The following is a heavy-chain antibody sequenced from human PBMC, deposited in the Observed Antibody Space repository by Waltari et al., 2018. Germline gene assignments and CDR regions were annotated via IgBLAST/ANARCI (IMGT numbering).Heavy chain of an antibody. J-gene: IGHJ4*02. V-gene: IGHV4-38-2*01. CDR1: GYSISSGYY. CDR2: IYHSGST. Sequence: QVQLQESGPGLVKPSETLSLTCAVSGYSISSGYYWGWIRQPPGKGLEWIGIIYHSGSTYDNPALKSRVTISVDTSKNQFSLKLSSVTAADTAVYYCARHEWELTYFDYWGQGTLVTVSS. CDR3: ARHEWELTYFDY. D-gene: IGHD1-26*01.